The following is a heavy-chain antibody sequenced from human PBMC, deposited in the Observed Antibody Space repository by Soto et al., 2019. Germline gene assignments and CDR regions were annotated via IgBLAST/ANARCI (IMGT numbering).Heavy chain of an antibody. CDR2: INNGGGT. V-gene: IGHV1-2*02. Sequence: ASAKVSCKASQYTFTNVYLHWGRQAPGQRPEWMGWINNGGGTIYAQKFQGRLTMTRDTSITTAYMELSRLSSDDTAFYYCATSSDWSPLLDYWGQGTLVTVSS. CDR1: QYTFTNVY. D-gene: IGHD6-19*01. J-gene: IGHJ4*02. CDR3: ATSSDWSPLLDY.